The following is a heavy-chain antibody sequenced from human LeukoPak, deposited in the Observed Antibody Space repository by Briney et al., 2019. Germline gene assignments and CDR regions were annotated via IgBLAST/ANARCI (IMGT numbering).Heavy chain of an antibody. J-gene: IGHJ4*02. CDR2: ISYDGSNE. Sequence: GWSLRLSCAASGFTFRYYAMHRVRQAPGKGLEWAAVISYDGSNEYYADSVKGRFTISRDNSKNTLSLQMNTLRPEDTAVYYCARPIDNGSGSYYFDYWGQGTLVTVSS. V-gene: IGHV3-30-3*01. CDR1: GFTFRYYA. D-gene: IGHD3-10*01. CDR3: ARPIDNGSGSYYFDY.